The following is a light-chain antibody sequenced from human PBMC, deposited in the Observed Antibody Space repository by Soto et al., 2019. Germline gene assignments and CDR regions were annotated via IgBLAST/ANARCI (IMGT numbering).Light chain of an antibody. CDR1: QTVTNDY. CDR3: QQYGPSAKS. J-gene: IGKJ5*01. Sequence: EFDLTKRPITRSLSPQQRLTLSCTASQTVTNDYLAWYQQKDGQAPRLLIYDASTRATGVPDRFSGSGSGPEYTLNITRLEAEDFAVYSCQQYGPSAKSFGHGTRVDIK. CDR2: DAS. V-gene: IGKV3-20*01.